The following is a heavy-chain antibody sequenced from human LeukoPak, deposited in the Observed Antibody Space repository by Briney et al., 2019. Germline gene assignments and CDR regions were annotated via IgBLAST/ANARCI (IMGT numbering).Heavy chain of an antibody. CDR2: ISSSSSYI. CDR3: ARDSVEMATIQDFDY. CDR1: GFTFSSYS. V-gene: IGHV3-21*01. J-gene: IGHJ4*02. D-gene: IGHD5-24*01. Sequence: GGSLRLSCAASGFTFSSYSMNWVRQAPGKGLEWVSSISSSSSYIYYADSVKGRFTISRDNAKNSLYLHTNSLRAEDTAVYHCARDSVEMATIQDFDYWGQGTLVTVSS.